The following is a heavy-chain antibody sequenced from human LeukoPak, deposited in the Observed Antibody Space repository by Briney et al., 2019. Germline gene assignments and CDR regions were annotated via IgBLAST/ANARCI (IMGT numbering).Heavy chain of an antibody. V-gene: IGHV4-34*01. Sequence: PSETLSLTCAVYGGSFSGYYWSWIRQPPGKGLEWIGEINHSGSTIYNPSLKSRVTISVDTSKNQFSLKLSSVTAADTAVYYCARGRGAYYYGSGKFYFDYWGQGTLVTVSS. CDR3: ARGRGAYYYGSGKFYFDY. CDR2: INHSGST. J-gene: IGHJ4*02. CDR1: GGSFSGYY. D-gene: IGHD3-10*01.